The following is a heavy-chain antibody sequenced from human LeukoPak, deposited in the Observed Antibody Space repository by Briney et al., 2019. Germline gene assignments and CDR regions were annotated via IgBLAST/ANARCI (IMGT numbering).Heavy chain of an antibody. J-gene: IGHJ4*02. V-gene: IGHV1-18*01. CDR2: ISAYNGNT. D-gene: IGHD3-10*01. CDR3: ARKPPTVVRGTPFDY. Sequence: ASVKVSCKASGYTFTSYGIMWVRQAPGQGLEWMGWISAYNGNTNYAQKLQGRVTMTTDTSTSTAYMELRSLRSDDTAVYYCARKPPTVVRGTPFDYWGQGTLVTVSS. CDR1: GYTFTSYG.